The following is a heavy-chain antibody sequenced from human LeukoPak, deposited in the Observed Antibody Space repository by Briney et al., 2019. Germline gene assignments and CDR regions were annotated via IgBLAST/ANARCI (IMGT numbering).Heavy chain of an antibody. CDR1: GFSFSRYA. CDR2: MSSDGTKR. D-gene: IGHD1-14*01. Sequence: GGSLRLSCAASGFSFSRYAMNWVRQAPGNGLEWVAVMSSDGTKRYYADFVKGRFTISRDNSKNAVYLQMNSLRAEDTAVYYCARESPPDYWGQGTLVTVSS. V-gene: IGHV3-30*04. J-gene: IGHJ4*02. CDR3: ARESPPDY.